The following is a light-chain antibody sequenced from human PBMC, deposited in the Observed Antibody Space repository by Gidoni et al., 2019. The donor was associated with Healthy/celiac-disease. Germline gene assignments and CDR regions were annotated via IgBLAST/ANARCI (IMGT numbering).Light chain of an antibody. CDR2: AAS. J-gene: IGKJ2*01. CDR3: QQSYSTLYT. V-gene: IGKV1-39*01. Sequence: DIQMTQSPSSLSASVGDRVTITCRASQSISSYLNWYQQKPGKAPKLLIYAASSLQSGVPSRFSGSGSGTDFTLTISSLQPEDFATYYCQQSYSTLYTFGQGTQLELK. CDR1: QSISSY.